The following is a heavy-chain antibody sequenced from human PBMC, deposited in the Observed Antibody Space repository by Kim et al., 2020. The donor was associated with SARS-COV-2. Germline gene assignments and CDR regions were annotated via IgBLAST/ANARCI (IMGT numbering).Heavy chain of an antibody. V-gene: IGHV3-33*01. CDR3: ARDLGFLLGLDY. D-gene: IGHD3-3*01. CDR2: IWYDGSNK. J-gene: IGHJ4*02. Sequence: GGSLRLSCAASGFTFSSYGMHWVRQAPGKGLEWVAVIWYDGSNKYYADSVKGRFTISRDNSKNTLYLQMNSLRAEDTAVYYCARDLGFLLGLDYWGQGTLVTVSS. CDR1: GFTFSSYG.